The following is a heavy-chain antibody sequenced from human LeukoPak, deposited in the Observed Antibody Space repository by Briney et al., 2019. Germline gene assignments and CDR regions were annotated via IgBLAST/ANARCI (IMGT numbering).Heavy chain of an antibody. J-gene: IGHJ4*02. D-gene: IGHD6-13*01. Sequence: SEPLPLPCSVSGGPISTYYWSWIRQPPGKGLEWIGYISYSGSTNYNPSLKTRVTISIDTSKNRFSLKLSSVTAADTAVYYCARHGGSWTFDYWGQGTLVTVSS. CDR3: ARHGGSWTFDY. CDR2: ISYSGST. V-gene: IGHV4-59*08. CDR1: GGPISTYY.